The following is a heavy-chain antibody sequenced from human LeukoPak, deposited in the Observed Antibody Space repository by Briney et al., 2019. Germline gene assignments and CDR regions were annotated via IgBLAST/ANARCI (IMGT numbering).Heavy chain of an antibody. V-gene: IGHV3-30*18. CDR2: IPYDGSNK. CDR1: GFTFSSYG. CDR3: AKDSVYYDSSGCNY. Sequence: GRSLRLSCAASGFTFSSYGMHWVRQAPGKGLEWVAVIPYDGSNKYYADSVKGRFTISRDNSKNTLYLQMNSLRAEDTAVYYCAKDSVYYDSSGCNYWGQGTLVTVSS. D-gene: IGHD3-22*01. J-gene: IGHJ4*02.